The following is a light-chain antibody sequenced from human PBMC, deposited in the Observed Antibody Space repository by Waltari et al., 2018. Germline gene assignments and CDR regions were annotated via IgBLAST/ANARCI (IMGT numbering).Light chain of an antibody. CDR1: RSNIGRNG. CDR3: ASWDDSRRGHWV. V-gene: IGLV1-44*01. J-gene: IGLJ3*02. Sequence: QSVLTQPPSSSGTPGQRVTISCSGSRSNIGRNGAIWYQQLPGTAPRLLIYGENQRPSGVPGRFSGSKSGTSASLAIGGLQSEDEADYYCASWDDSRRGHWVFGGGTKLTVL. CDR2: GEN.